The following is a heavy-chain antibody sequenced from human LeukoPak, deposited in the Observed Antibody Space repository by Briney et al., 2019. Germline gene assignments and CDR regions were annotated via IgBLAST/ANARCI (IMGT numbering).Heavy chain of an antibody. CDR1: GYSFTSSW. Sequence: GESLKISCQASGYSFTSSWIGWARQMPGKGLEWMAIINPGDSDTRYSPSFQGQVTISADKFISTVYLHWGSLKASDTAMYYCARQPGAGWFDPWGQGTLVTVSS. V-gene: IGHV5-51*01. J-gene: IGHJ5*02. CDR3: ARQPGAGWFDP. D-gene: IGHD3-10*01. CDR2: INPGDSDT.